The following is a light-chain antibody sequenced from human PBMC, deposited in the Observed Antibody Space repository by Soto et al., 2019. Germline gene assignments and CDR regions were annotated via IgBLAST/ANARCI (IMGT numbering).Light chain of an antibody. CDR3: SSYAGSGNVV. CDR2: DVS. V-gene: IGLV2-8*01. J-gene: IGLJ2*01. CDR1: SGDIGGHNY. Sequence: QSALTQPPSASGSPGQSVTISCTGTSGDIGGHNYVSWYQQHPGKAPKLMIYDVSKRPSGVPDRFSGSKSGNTASLTVSGLQAEDEADYYCSSYAGSGNVVFGGGTKLTVL.